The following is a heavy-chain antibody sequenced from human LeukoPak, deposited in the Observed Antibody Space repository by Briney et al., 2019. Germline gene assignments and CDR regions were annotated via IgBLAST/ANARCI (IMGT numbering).Heavy chain of an antibody. D-gene: IGHD3-16*01. Sequence: GGSLRLSCAASGFTFTSYSMNWVRQAPGKGLEWFSTISGSGGSTYYADSVKGRFTISRDNSKNTLYLQMNSLRAEDTAVYYCARDPSFTWTPDYWGQGTLVTVSS. CDR1: GFTFTSYS. J-gene: IGHJ4*02. V-gene: IGHV3-23*01. CDR2: ISGSGGST. CDR3: ARDPSFTWTPDY.